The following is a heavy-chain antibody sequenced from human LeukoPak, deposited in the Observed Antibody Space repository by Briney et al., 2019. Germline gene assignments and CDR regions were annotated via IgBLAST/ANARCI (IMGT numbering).Heavy chain of an antibody. CDR1: GFTFSSYA. D-gene: IGHD3-16*02. CDR2: IGASGGST. J-gene: IGHJ4*02. Sequence: GGSLRLSCAASGFTFSSYAMSWVRQAPGKGLEWVSAIGASGGSTYYADSVKGRFTISRDSSKNTLYLQMNSLRAEDTAVYYCARDIYDYVWGSYRSPTGDYWGQGTLVTVSS. CDR3: ARDIYDYVWGSYRSPTGDY. V-gene: IGHV3-23*01.